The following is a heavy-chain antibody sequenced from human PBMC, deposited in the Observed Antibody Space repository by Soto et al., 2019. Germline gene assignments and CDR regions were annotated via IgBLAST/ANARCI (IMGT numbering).Heavy chain of an antibody. V-gene: IGHV4-59*08. D-gene: IGHD7-27*01. Sequence: SETLSLTCTVSGDSISSYYWTWIRQPPGKGLEWIAFIYYGGSTNYNPSLKSRVTISVDTSKNQFSLNLNSVTAADTAVYYCARPGRDWGSLAYWGQGTRVTVSS. CDR1: GDSISSYY. J-gene: IGHJ4*02. CDR2: IYYGGST. CDR3: ARPGRDWGSLAY.